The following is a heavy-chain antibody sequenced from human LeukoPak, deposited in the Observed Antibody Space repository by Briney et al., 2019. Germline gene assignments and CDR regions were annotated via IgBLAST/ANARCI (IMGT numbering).Heavy chain of an antibody. CDR1: EYTFTSYA. V-gene: IGHV1-3*03. D-gene: IGHD3-16*02. CDR3: ARGHYDYVWGSYRPFDY. J-gene: IGHJ4*02. Sequence: ASVKVSCKASEYTFTSYAIHWVRQAPGQRLEWMGWINTDNGNTKNSQEFQGRVTMTRNTSLSTAYMELSSLRSEDTAVYYCARGHYDYVWGSYRPFDYWGQGTLVTVSS. CDR2: INTDNGNT.